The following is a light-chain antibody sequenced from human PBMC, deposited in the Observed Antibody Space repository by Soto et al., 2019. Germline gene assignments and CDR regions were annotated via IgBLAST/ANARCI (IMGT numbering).Light chain of an antibody. J-gene: IGKJ2*01. CDR3: QQYHSTPYT. V-gene: IGKV4-1*01. CDR1: QSVLYKSNHLNY. CDR2: WAS. Sequence: DIVLTQSPDSLALSLGERATISCKSSQSVLYKSNHLNYLAWYQQKPGQSPKLLIHWASTREPGVPDRFSGSGSGTEFTLTVTSLQAEDVAVYYCQQYHSTPYTFGQGTRLEIE.